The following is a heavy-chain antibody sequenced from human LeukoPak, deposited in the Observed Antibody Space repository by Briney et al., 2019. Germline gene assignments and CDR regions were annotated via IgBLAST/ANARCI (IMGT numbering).Heavy chain of an antibody. CDR2: ISGSGGST. J-gene: IGHJ5*02. V-gene: IGHV3-23*01. CDR3: AKDITYCSGGSCGIFGL. D-gene: IGHD2-15*01. Sequence: GGSLRLSCAASGFTFSSYAMSWVRQAPGKGLEWVSAISGSGGSTYYADSVKGRFTISRDNSKNTLYLQMNSLRAEDTAVYYCAKDITYCSGGSCGIFGLWGQGTLVTVSS. CDR1: GFTFSSYA.